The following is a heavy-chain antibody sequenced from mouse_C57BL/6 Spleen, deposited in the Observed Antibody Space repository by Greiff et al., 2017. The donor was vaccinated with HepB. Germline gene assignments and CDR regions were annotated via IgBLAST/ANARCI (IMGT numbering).Heavy chain of an antibody. CDR3: TILYHYYAMDY. D-gene: IGHD2-12*01. CDR2: IDPENGDT. J-gene: IGHJ4*01. V-gene: IGHV14-4*01. Sequence: EVQLQQSGAELVRPGASVKLSCTASGFNIKDDYMHWVKQRPEQGLEWIGWIDPENGDTEYASKFQGKATITADTSSNTAYLQLSSLTSEYTAVYYCTILYHYYAMDYWGQGTSVTVSS. CDR1: GFNIKDDY.